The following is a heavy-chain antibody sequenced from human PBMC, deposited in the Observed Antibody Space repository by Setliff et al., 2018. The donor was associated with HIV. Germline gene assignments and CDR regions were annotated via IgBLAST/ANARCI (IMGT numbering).Heavy chain of an antibody. CDR1: GYSFTRYT. CDR3: ARDQRLFYFDS. Sequence: ASVKVSCKASGYSFTRYTINWVRQVPGQGLEWVGWINTNTGSPTYAQGLTGQFVFSLDTSISTAYLQISSLKAEDTAVYYCARDQRLFYFDSWGQGALVTVSS. CDR2: INTNTGSP. V-gene: IGHV7-4-1*02. J-gene: IGHJ4*02.